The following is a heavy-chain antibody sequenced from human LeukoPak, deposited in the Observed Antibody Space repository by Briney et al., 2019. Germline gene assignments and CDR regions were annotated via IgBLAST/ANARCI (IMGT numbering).Heavy chain of an antibody. CDR3: AKDARYCSGGSCST. D-gene: IGHD2-15*01. CDR2: ISGSGGST. Sequence: GGSLRLSCAASGFNFSNDWMSWVRQDPGKGLEWVSAISGSGGSTYYADSVKGRFTISRDNSKNTLYLQMNSLRAEDTAVYYCAKDARYCSGGSCSTWGRGTLVTVSS. V-gene: IGHV3-23*01. J-gene: IGHJ5*02. CDR1: GFNFSNDW.